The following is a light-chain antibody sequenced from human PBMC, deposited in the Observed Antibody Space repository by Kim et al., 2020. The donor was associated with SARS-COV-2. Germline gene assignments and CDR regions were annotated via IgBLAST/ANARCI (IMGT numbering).Light chain of an antibody. CDR2: DNN. Sequence: QSVLTQPPSVSAAPGQTVSISCSGSTPNIANNYVSWYQCLPGTAPKLLIYDNNKRPSGIPDRFSASKSGTTATLAITALQTGDEADYYCGAWDNNLDFPLFGGGTQLTVL. V-gene: IGLV1-51*01. CDR3: GAWDNNLDFPL. J-gene: IGLJ2*01. CDR1: TPNIANNY.